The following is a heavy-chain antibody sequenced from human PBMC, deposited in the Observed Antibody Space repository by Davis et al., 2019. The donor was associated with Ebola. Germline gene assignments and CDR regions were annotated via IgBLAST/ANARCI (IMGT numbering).Heavy chain of an antibody. CDR1: GFTSSSYW. D-gene: IGHD1-7*01. CDR3: AGVENYWPSDFFDL. Sequence: ASLKISCAASGFTSSSYWMTWVRQAPGKGLEWVANIKQAGSERYYVDSVQGRFTISSDNARNLLYLQMDSLRAEDTAVYYCAGVENYWPSDFFDLWGHGTMVTVSS. CDR2: IKQAGSER. J-gene: IGHJ3*01. V-gene: IGHV3-7*01.